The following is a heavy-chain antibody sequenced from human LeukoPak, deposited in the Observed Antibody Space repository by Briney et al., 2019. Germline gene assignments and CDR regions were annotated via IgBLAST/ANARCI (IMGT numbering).Heavy chain of an antibody. D-gene: IGHD3-22*01. Sequence: GASVKVSCKASGGTFSSYAISWVRQAPGQGLEWMGGIIPIFGTANYAQKFQGRVTITADESTSTAYMELSSLRSEDTAVYYCARGSYYYDSSGPRLPYYFDYWGQGTLVTVSS. CDR1: GGTFSSYA. J-gene: IGHJ4*02. V-gene: IGHV1-69*13. CDR3: ARGSYYYDSSGPRLPYYFDY. CDR2: IIPIFGTA.